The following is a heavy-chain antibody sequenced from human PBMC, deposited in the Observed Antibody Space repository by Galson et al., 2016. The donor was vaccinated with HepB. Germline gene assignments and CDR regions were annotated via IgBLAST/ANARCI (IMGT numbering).Heavy chain of an antibody. Sequence: QSGAEVKKPGESLKISCKGSGYSPSSYWIGWVRQMPGKGLEWMGIISPGDSDTRYSPSFQGQVTISVDKAINTAYMQWSSLKASDSGVYYCARRPPVTGRSGHYFDSWGQGTLVTVSS. V-gene: IGHV5-51*01. CDR2: ISPGDSDT. J-gene: IGHJ4*02. CDR3: ARRPPVTGRSGHYFDS. D-gene: IGHD4-11*01. CDR1: GYSPSSYW.